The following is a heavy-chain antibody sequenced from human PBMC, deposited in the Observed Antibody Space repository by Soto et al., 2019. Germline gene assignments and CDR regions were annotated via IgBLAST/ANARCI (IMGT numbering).Heavy chain of an antibody. V-gene: IGHV3-30*18. CDR1: GFTFSSYG. Sequence: SLRLSCAASGFTFSSYGMHWVRQAPGKGLEWVAVISYDGSNKYYADSVKGRFTISRDNSKNTLYLQMNSLRAEDTAVYYCAKESYKDIVLMVYANYYGMDVWGQGTTVTVSS. D-gene: IGHD2-8*01. CDR2: ISYDGSNK. J-gene: IGHJ6*02. CDR3: AKESYKDIVLMVYANYYGMDV.